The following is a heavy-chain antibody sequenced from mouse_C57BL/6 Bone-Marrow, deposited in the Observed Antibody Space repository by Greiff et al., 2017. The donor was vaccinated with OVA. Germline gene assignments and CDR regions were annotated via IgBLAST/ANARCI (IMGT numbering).Heavy chain of an antibody. J-gene: IGHJ3*01. Sequence: EVHLVESGGGLVKPGGSLKLSCAASGFTFSDYYMYWVRQTPEKRLEWVAYISNGGGSTYYPDTVKGRFTISRDNAKNTLYLQMSRLKSEDTAMYYCARDSSYEFAYWGQGTLVTVSA. CDR1: GFTFSDYY. CDR3: ARDSSYEFAY. V-gene: IGHV5-12*01. D-gene: IGHD1-1*01. CDR2: ISNGGGST.